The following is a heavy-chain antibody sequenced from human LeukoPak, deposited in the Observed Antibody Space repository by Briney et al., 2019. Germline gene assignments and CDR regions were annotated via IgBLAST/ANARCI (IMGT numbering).Heavy chain of an antibody. V-gene: IGHV3-21*01. CDR2: ISSSGNYI. Sequence: PGGSLRLSCDASGFTFSAYVMHWVRQAPGKGLEWVSSISSSGNYIYYADSVKGRFTISRDNAKNSLYLQMNSLRAEDTAVYYCARSGGGMDDYWGQGTLVTVSS. D-gene: IGHD3-16*01. CDR1: GFTFSAYV. CDR3: ARSGGGMDDY. J-gene: IGHJ4*02.